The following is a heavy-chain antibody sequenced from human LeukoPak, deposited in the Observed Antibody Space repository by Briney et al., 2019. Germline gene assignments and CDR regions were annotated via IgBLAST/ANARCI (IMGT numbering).Heavy chain of an antibody. J-gene: IGHJ5*02. D-gene: IGHD2-15*01. V-gene: IGHV3-7*01. CDR2: IKQDGSEK. CDR1: GFTFSSYW. CDR3: ARVGEYCSGGSCYFNWFDP. Sequence: GGSLRLSCAASGFTFSSYWMSWVRQAPGKGVEWVANIKQDGSEKYYVDSVKGRFTISRDNAKNSLYLQMNSLRAEDTAVYYCARVGEYCSGGSCYFNWFDPWGQGTLVTVSS.